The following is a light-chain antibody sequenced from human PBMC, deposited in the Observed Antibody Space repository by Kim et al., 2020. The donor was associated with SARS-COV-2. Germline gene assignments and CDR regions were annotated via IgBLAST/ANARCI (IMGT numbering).Light chain of an antibody. J-gene: IGKJ1*01. CDR3: QQRSSWPRT. CDR2: DTS. V-gene: IGKV3-11*01. Sequence: LSLWGRATLSRRASQNINYYLAWYQQKAGQAPRLLIYDTSNRASGIPARFSGSGSGTDFTLTISSLEAEDFAFYYCQQRSSWPRTFGQGTKVDIK. CDR1: QNINYY.